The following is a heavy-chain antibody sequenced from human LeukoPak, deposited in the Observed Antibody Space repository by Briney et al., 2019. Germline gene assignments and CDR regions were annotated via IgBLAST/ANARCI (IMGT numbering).Heavy chain of an antibody. CDR1: GFTFSSYT. Sequence: GGSLRLSCAASGFTFSSYTMNWVRQAPGKGLEWVSSISSYSSNIYYADSVKGRFTISRDIAKNSLYLQMNSLRVEDTAVYYCARAHLDYSDFDYWGQGALVTVSS. J-gene: IGHJ4*02. D-gene: IGHD4-11*01. V-gene: IGHV3-21*01. CDR3: ARAHLDYSDFDY. CDR2: ISSYSSNI.